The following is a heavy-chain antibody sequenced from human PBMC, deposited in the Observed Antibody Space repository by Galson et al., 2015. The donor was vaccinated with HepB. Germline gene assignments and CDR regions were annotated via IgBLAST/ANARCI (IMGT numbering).Heavy chain of an antibody. CDR3: AKSHPPMTTFPPFDY. CDR2: INAGNDNT. J-gene: IGHJ4*02. CDR1: GYTFTSYV. V-gene: IGHV1-3*01. Sequence: QSGAEVKKPGASVKVSCKASGYTFTSYVMHWVRQAPGQRLEWMGWINAGNDNTKYSQKFQGRVTITRDTSASTAYMELSSLRSEDTAVYYCAKSHPPMTTFPPFDYWGQGTLVTVSS. D-gene: IGHD3-16*01.